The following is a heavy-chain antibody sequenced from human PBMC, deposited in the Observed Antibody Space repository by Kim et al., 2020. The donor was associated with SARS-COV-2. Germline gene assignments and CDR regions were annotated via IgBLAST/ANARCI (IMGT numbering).Heavy chain of an antibody. CDR3: ARDGSGWFDP. J-gene: IGHJ5*02. D-gene: IGHD7-27*01. V-gene: IGHV3-53*01. Sequence: STYSADSVKGRFTISRDNSKNTLYLQMNSLRAEDTAVYYCARDGSGWFDPWGQGTLVTVSS. CDR2: ST.